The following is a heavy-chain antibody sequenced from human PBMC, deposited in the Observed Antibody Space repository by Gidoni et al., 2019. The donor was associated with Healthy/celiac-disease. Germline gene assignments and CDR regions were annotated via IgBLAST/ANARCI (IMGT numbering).Heavy chain of an antibody. Sequence: QVQLVQSGAEVKKPGSSVKVSCKASGGTFSSCATSWVRQAPGQGLEWMGGFIPIFVTANYAQKFQGRVTITADESTSTAYMELSSLRSEDTAVYYCARDSENYYDSSGYYGFDYWGQGTLVTVSS. CDR3: ARDSENYYDSSGYYGFDY. CDR1: GGTFSSCA. D-gene: IGHD3-22*01. V-gene: IGHV1-69*01. CDR2: FIPIFVTA. J-gene: IGHJ4*02.